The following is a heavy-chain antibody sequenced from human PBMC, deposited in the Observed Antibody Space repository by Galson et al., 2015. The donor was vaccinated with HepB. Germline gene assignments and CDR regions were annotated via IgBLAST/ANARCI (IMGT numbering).Heavy chain of an antibody. Sequence: QVQLQASGPGLVKPSQTLSLTCPVSGGSIISSSSSWGCLRPPPRKGLESIGSFYYTVHTHYNPSLKSRVTISGDTSKNQFSLKLNSVTAADTAVYYCARHESESKTYAADNWGQGTLVTVSS. D-gene: IGHD2-2*01. CDR3: ARHESESKTYAADN. V-gene: IGHV4-39*01. J-gene: IGHJ4*02. CDR1: GGSIISSSSS. CDR2: FYYTVHT.